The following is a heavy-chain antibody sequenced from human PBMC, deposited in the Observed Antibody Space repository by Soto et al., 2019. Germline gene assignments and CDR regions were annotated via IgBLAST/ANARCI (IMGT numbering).Heavy chain of an antibody. CDR1: GFTFSSYA. J-gene: IGHJ4*02. CDR2: ISYDGSNK. V-gene: IGHV3-30-3*01. D-gene: IGHD3-10*01. Sequence: QVQLVESGGGVVQPGRSLRLSCAASGFTFSSYAMHWVRQAPGKGLEWVAVISYDGSNKYYADSVKGRFTISRDNSKNTLYLQMNSLRAEDMAVYYCAREGQYYYGPAGHFDYWGQGTLVTVSS. CDR3: AREGQYYYGPAGHFDY.